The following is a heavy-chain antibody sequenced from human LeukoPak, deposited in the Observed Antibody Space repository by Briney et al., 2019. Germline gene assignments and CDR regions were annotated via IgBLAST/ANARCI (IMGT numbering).Heavy chain of an antibody. CDR1: GGSISSYY. Sequence: SETLSLTCTVSGGSISSYYWSWIRQPPGKGLEWIGEINHSGSTNYNPSLKSRVTISVDTSKNQFSLKLSSVTAADTAVYYCASGTLSGTYYWYFDLWGRGTLVTVSS. J-gene: IGHJ2*01. D-gene: IGHD5-12*01. CDR2: INHSGST. CDR3: ASGTLSGTYYWYFDL. V-gene: IGHV4-34*01.